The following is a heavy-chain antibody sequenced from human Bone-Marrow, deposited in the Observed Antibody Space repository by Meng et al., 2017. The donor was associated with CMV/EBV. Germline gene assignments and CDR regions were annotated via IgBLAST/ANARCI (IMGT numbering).Heavy chain of an antibody. CDR3: ARKSTYSSSWYVSK. Sequence: VAVPRWGAGLLNPSEALSLTFAVSVGSFSCYYWGWIRQPPGKGLEWIGEINHSGSTIYKPSLKSRVTISVDTSKNQFSLKLSSVTAADTAVYYCARKSTYSSSWYVSKWGQGTLVTVSS. CDR2: INHSGST. V-gene: IGHV4-34*01. D-gene: IGHD6-13*01. J-gene: IGHJ4*02. CDR1: VGSFSCYY.